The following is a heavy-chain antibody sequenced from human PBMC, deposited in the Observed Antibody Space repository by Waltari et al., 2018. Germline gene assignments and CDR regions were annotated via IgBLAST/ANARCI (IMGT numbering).Heavy chain of an antibody. V-gene: IGHV3-30*18. CDR2: IRYDGSNK. CDR3: AKEESGWSDY. D-gene: IGHD6-19*01. Sequence: QVQLVESGGGVVQPGRSLRLSCAASGFTFSSYGMHWVRQAPGKGLEWVAVIRYDGSNKYNANSGKGRFTNSRDKSKNTLYLQMNSLRAEDTAMYYCAKEESGWSDYWGQGTLVTVSS. J-gene: IGHJ4*02. CDR1: GFTFSSYG.